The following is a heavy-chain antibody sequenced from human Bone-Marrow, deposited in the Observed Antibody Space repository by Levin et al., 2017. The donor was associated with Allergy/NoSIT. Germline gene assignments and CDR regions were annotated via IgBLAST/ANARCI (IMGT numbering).Heavy chain of an antibody. J-gene: IGHJ4*02. CDR1: GFTVSSNY. CDR2: IYIGGST. V-gene: IGHV3-53*01. Sequence: GESLKISCAASGFTVSSNYMTWVRQAPGKGLEWVSIIYIGGSTYYADSVKGRFTISRDESKNTVFLQMNSLRAEDTAVYYCARGRVVVLTTIANYYFDYWGQGTLVTVSS. D-gene: IGHD2-21*02. CDR3: ARGRVVVLTTIANYYFDY.